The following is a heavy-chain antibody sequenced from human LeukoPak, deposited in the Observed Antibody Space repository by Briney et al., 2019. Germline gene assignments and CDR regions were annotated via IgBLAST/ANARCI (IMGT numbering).Heavy chain of an antibody. D-gene: IGHD1-1*01. Sequence: SETLSLTCGVSAYSISNGYYWGWIRQSPGKGLDWIGSIYYSGSTYYNPSLKSRVTISIDTSKNQFSLKVSSVTATDTAVYYCARESALGVQRVGGYFDYWGQGALVTVFS. V-gene: IGHV4-38-2*02. CDR1: AYSISNGYY. CDR3: ARESALGVQRVGGYFDY. CDR2: IYYSGST. J-gene: IGHJ4*02.